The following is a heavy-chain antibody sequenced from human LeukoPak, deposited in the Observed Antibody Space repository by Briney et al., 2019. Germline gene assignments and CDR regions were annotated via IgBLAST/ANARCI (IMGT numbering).Heavy chain of an antibody. Sequence: GGSLRLSXAASGFTFSSYWMHWVRQAPGKGLVWVSRIKSDGSTTNYADSVKGRFTISRDNAKNTLYLQMNSLRAEDTAVYYCARELPFDLWGRGTLVTVSS. CDR2: IKSDGSTT. V-gene: IGHV3-74*01. CDR3: ARELPFDL. J-gene: IGHJ2*01. D-gene: IGHD2-21*01. CDR1: GFTFSSYW.